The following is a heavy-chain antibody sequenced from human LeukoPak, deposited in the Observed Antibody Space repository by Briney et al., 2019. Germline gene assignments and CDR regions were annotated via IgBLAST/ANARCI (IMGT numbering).Heavy chain of an antibody. Sequence: GGSLRLSCAASGFTFSSCAMSWVRQAPGKGLEWVSTISSSATSTYYADSVKGRFTISRDNSKDTLYLQMNSLRAEDTAIYYCAKDGDYGFEYWGQGTLVTVFS. V-gene: IGHV3-23*01. J-gene: IGHJ4*02. CDR2: ISSSATST. CDR1: GFTFSSCA. CDR3: AKDGDYGFEY. D-gene: IGHD4-17*01.